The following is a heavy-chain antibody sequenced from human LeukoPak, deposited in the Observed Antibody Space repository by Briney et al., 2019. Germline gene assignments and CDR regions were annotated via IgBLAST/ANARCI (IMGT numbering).Heavy chain of an antibody. Sequence: GASVKVSCKAFGYSFTSFGINWVRQAPGQGLEWMGWVSGYNGDTNYAQKFQGRVTMTTDTSTSTAYMELRSLRSDDAAVYYCARGGKYSSGWYLSNWFDPWGQGTLVTVSS. V-gene: IGHV1-18*01. CDR3: ARGGKYSSGWYLSNWFDP. J-gene: IGHJ5*02. CDR2: VSGYNGDT. CDR1: GYSFTSFG. D-gene: IGHD6-19*01.